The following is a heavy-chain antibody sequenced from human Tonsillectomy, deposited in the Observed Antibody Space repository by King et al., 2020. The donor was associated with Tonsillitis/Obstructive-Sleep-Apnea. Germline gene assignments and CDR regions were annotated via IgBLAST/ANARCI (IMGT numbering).Heavy chain of an antibody. Sequence: VQLVESGAEVKKPGESLRISCKGSGYIFTSYWISWVRQMPGKGLEWRGRIDPSDSYTNYSPSFQGHVTISADKSISTAYLQWSSLKASDTAMYYCARHDNNWFDPWGQGTLVTVSS. CDR2: IDPSDSYT. D-gene: IGHD3-22*01. CDR1: GYIFTSYW. J-gene: IGHJ5*02. V-gene: IGHV5-10-1*03. CDR3: ARHDNNWFDP.